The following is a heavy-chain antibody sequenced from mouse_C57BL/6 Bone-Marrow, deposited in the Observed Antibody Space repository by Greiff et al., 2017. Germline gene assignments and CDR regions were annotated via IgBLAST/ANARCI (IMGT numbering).Heavy chain of an antibody. CDR1: GYAFSSSW. V-gene: IGHV1-82*01. D-gene: IGHD2-5*01. J-gene: IGHJ2*01. Sequence: VMLVESGPELVKPGASVKISCKASGYAFSSSWMNWVKQRPGKGLEWIGRIYPGDGDTNYNGKFKGKATLTADKSSSTAYMQLSSLTSEDSAVYFCARGSNWYYFDYWGQGTTLTVSS. CDR2: IYPGDGDT. CDR3: ARGSNWYYFDY.